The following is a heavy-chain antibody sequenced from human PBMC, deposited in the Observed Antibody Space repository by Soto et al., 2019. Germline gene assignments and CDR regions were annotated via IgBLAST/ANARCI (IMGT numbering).Heavy chain of an antibody. CDR3: ARGLYSGYDYGYDY. Sequence: SETLSLTCAVYGGSFSGYYWSWIRQPPGKGLEWIGEINHSGSTNYNPSLKSRVTISVDTSKNQFSLKLSSVTAADTAVYYCARGLYSGYDYGYDYWGQGTLVTVSS. V-gene: IGHV4-34*01. CDR2: INHSGST. J-gene: IGHJ4*02. CDR1: GGSFSGYY. D-gene: IGHD5-12*01.